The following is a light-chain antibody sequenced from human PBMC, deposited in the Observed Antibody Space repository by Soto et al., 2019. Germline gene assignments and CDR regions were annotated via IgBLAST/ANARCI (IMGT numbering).Light chain of an antibody. Sequence: EIVLTQSPATLSLSPGERATLSCRASHYVSSYLAWYQQKPGQAPRLLIYDASNRATGIPARFSGSGSGTDFTLTISSLEPEDFAVYYCQQRSNWPPIIFGQGTRREIK. CDR2: DAS. J-gene: IGKJ5*01. V-gene: IGKV3-11*01. CDR3: QQRSNWPPII. CDR1: HYVSSY.